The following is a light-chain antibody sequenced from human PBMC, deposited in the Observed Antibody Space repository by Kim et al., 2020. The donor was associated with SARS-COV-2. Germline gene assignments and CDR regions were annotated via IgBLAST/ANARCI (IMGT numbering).Light chain of an antibody. Sequence: DIQMTQSPSSLSASVGDRVTITCRASQDISRYLNWYQQKPGKAPKLLIYTASSLQSGVPSRFTGSGSETDFTLTISSLQPEDFATYYCQQTDSASRTLGQGTKVDIK. CDR3: QQTDSASRT. CDR1: QDISRY. J-gene: IGKJ1*01. V-gene: IGKV1-39*01. CDR2: TAS.